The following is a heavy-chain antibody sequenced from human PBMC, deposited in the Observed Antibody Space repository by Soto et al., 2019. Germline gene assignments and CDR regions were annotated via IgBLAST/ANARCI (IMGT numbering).Heavy chain of an antibody. J-gene: IGHJ5*02. V-gene: IGHV4-31*03. D-gene: IGHD6-19*01. CDR2: LYYSGST. Sequence: SETLSLTCTVSGGSITSGGYYWSWIRQHPGKGLEWIGFLYYSGSTYYNPSLESRITINPDTSKNQFSLQLNSVTPEDTAVYYCARDRGSSGWYPQNWFDPWGQGTLVTVSS. CDR1: GGSITSGGYY. CDR3: ARDRGSSGWYPQNWFDP.